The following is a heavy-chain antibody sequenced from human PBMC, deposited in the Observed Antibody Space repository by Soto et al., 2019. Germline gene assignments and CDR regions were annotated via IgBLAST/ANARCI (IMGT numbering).Heavy chain of an antibody. D-gene: IGHD4-17*01. CDR3: AFSPERGATVTTYYYYGMDV. CDR1: GGTFSTYT. V-gene: IGHV1-69*02. Sequence: SVKVSCKASGGTFSTYTITWLRQAPGQGPEWMGRIIPVLGIANYAQKFQGRITITADKSTSTAYMELSSLRSEDTAVYYCAFSPERGATVTTYYYYGMDVWGQGTTVTVSS. J-gene: IGHJ6*02. CDR2: IIPVLGIA.